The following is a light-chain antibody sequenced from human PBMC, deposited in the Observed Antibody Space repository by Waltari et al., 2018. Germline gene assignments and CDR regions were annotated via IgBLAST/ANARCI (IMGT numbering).Light chain of an antibody. CDR1: QGVSRN. J-gene: IGKJ3*01. CDR2: GAS. Sequence: IMTQSPVTLSGSPGERATLSCRASQGVSRNLAWYKQKPGQPPRLLIYGASTRATGSPATFSGSGSGTEFTLTISSRQSDAFAVYYGQQYNIWPGTFGPGTKVDLK. CDR3: QQYNIWPGT. V-gene: IGKV3-15*01.